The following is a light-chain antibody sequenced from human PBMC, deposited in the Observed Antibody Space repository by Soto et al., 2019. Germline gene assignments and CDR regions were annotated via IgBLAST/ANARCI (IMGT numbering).Light chain of an antibody. CDR3: QQYGSSPT. Sequence: EMVLTQSPGTLSLSPGERATLSCRASQSVSSSYLAWYQQKPGQAPRLLIYGASSRATGIPDRFSGSGSGTDFTLTIRRLEPEDFEVYYCQQYGSSPTFGGGNKVEI. V-gene: IGKV3-20*01. CDR2: GAS. J-gene: IGKJ4*02. CDR1: QSVSSSY.